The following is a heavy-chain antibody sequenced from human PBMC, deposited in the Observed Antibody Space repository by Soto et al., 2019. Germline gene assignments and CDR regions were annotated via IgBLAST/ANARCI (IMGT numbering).Heavy chain of an antibody. CDR2: ISSSSSTI. D-gene: IGHD4-17*01. CDR3: ARSNGDYGDY. V-gene: IGHV3-48*01. CDR1: GFTFNTYS. Sequence: GGSLRLSCAASGFTFNTYSMNWVRRAPGKGLEWVSYISSSSSTIYYADSVKGRFTISRDNAKNSLYLQMNSLRAEDTAVYYCARSNGDYGDYWSQGTLVTVSS. J-gene: IGHJ4*02.